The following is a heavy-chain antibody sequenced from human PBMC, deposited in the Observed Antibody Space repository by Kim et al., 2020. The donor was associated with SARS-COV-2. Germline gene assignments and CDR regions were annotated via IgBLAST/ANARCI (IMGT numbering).Heavy chain of an antibody. CDR1: GFTVSSNY. CDR3: ASRGPSHSLFDY. CDR2: IYSGGST. V-gene: IGHV3-53*01. D-gene: IGHD2-21*01. Sequence: GGSLRLSCAASGFTVSSNYMSWVRQAPGKGLEWVSVIYSGGSTYYADSVKGRFTISRDNSKNTLYLQMNSLRAEDTAVYYCASRGPSHSLFDYWGQGTLVTVSS. J-gene: IGHJ4*02.